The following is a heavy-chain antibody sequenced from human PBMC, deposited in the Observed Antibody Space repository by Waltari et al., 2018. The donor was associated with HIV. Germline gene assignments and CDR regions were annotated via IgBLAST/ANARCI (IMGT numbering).Heavy chain of an antibody. CDR3: SREVTSSKVMNY. D-gene: IGHD2-21*02. CDR2: ISGDTKTR. Sequence: ESGGGSVQPGKSLRLPCLTSGFRFKDVKRNWVRQSQGKGLEWISYISGDTKTRYDANSIKGRFFVSRDNDKNSLYLQMNNLSIADTAKYYCSREVTSSKVMNYWGQGTPVLVS. V-gene: IGHV3-48*01. J-gene: IGHJ4*02. CDR1: GFRFKDVK.